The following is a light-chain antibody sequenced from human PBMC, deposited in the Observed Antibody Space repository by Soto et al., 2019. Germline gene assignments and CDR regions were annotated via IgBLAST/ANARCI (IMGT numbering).Light chain of an antibody. V-gene: IGLV2-23*01. CDR1: SNNY. J-gene: IGLJ1*01. Sequence: QSALTQPASLSGSPGQSITISCTGTSNNYVSWYQHHPGKAPKLIIYEDTQRPSGISNRLSGSKSGNTASLTISGLQAEDEADYYCCAYVGASTSYVFGTGTKVTVL. CDR3: CAYVGASTSYV. CDR2: EDT.